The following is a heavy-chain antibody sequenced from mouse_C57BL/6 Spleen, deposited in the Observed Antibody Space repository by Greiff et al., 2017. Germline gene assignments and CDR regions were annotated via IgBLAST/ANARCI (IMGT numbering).Heavy chain of an antibody. CDR2: IYPGSGST. CDR1: GYTFTGYW. Sequence: QVQLQQPGAELVKPGASVKMSCKASGYTFTGYWITWVKQRPGQGLEWIGDIYPGSGSTNYNEKFKSKATLTVDTSSSTAYMQLSSLTSEDSAVYYCARSLTGTSYAMDYWGQGTSVTVSS. V-gene: IGHV1-55*01. J-gene: IGHJ4*01. D-gene: IGHD4-1*01. CDR3: ARSLTGTSYAMDY.